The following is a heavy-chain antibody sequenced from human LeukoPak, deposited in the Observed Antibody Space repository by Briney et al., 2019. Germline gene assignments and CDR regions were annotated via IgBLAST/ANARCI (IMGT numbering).Heavy chain of an antibody. D-gene: IGHD3-22*01. V-gene: IGHV1-69*13. CDR3: ASNTNYYENTGHYVFDS. J-gene: IGHJ4*02. CDR1: GYTFTGYY. CDR2: IIPLLGTA. Sequence: ASVKVSCKASGYTFTGYYMHWVRQAPGQGLEWMGGIIPLLGTANYAQKFQGRLTITADEFTGTAYMELSSLRSEDTAVFYCASNTNYYENTGHYVFDSWGQGTLVTVSS.